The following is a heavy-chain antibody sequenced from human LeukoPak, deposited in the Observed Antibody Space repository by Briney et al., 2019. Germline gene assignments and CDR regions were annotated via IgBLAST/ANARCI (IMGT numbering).Heavy chain of an antibody. Sequence: GGSLRLSCAASGFTFSSYAMHWVRQAPGKGLEWVAVISYDGSNKYYADSVKGRFTISRDNSKNTLYLQMNSLRAEDTAVYYCARGHSGYDSYPYFDYWGQGSLVTVSS. CDR3: ARGHSGYDSYPYFDY. J-gene: IGHJ4*02. D-gene: IGHD5-12*01. CDR2: ISYDGSNK. V-gene: IGHV3-30*04. CDR1: GFTFSSYA.